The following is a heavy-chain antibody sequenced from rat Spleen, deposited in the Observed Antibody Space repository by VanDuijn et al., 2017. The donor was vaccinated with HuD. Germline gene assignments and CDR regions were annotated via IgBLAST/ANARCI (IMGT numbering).Heavy chain of an antibody. Sequence: EVQLVESNGGLVQPGRSLKLSCAASGFTFSDYYMAWVRQAPTKGLEWVATINYDGAITYYRDSVKGRFTISRDNAKSSLYLHMDSLRSEDTATYYCTTVYGGYNHHFDYWGQGVMVTVSS. CDR1: GFTFSDYY. D-gene: IGHD1-11*01. V-gene: IGHV5-20*01. CDR2: INYDGAIT. CDR3: TTVYGGYNHHFDY. J-gene: IGHJ2*01.